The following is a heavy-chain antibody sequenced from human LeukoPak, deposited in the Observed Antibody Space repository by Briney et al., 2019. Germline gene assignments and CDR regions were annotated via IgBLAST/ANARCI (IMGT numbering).Heavy chain of an antibody. CDR3: ARAYSSGWYWFDY. D-gene: IGHD6-19*01. V-gene: IGHV1-8*01. CDR2: MNPNSGNT. CDR1: GYTFTSYD. Sequence: ASVKVSCKASGYTFTSYDINWVRQATGQGLEWMGWMNPNSGNTGYAQKFQGRVTMTRNTSISTAYMELSSLRSDDTAVYYCARAYSSGWYWFDYWGQGTLVTVSS. J-gene: IGHJ4*02.